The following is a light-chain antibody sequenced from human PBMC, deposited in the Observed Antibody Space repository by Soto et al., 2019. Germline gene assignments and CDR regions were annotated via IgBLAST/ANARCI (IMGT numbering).Light chain of an antibody. Sequence: EIVLTQSPGTLSLSPGERATLSCRTSQTISSSYLAWYQQRPGQAPRLLIYDTSRRAAGIPDRLSGSGSGTDFTLTISGLEPEDFAVYYCQNSGSSPAFGQGTKVDIK. CDR1: QTISSSY. J-gene: IGKJ1*01. CDR2: DTS. CDR3: QNSGSSPA. V-gene: IGKV3-20*01.